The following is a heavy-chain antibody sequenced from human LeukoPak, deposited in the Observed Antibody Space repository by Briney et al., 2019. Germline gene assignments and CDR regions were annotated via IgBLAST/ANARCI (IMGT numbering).Heavy chain of an antibody. V-gene: IGHV4-39*01. Sequence: SETLSLNCTVSGGFMTINYYYWAWVRQAPGKGLEWIGNIDYSGNTNYNPSLRSRLNMSVDTSKNQFSVRLSSVTAADTAFYYCARHRDVFDYWGHGTLVSVSS. CDR2: IDYSGNT. D-gene: IGHD2-21*01. CDR1: GGFMTINYYY. J-gene: IGHJ4*01. CDR3: ARHRDVFDY.